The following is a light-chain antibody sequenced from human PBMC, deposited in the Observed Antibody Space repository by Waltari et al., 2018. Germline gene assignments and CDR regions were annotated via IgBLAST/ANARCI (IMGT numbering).Light chain of an antibody. CDR2: FGS. CDR1: QSLLHSNGYNY. Sequence: DIVMTQSPLSLPVTPGEPASISCRSSQSLLHSNGYNYLDWYLQKPGQSPQLLIYFGSNPASGVPDRFSGSGSGTDFTLKISRVEAEDVGVYYCMQALQTSWTFGQGTKVEIK. CDR3: MQALQTSWT. V-gene: IGKV2-28*01. J-gene: IGKJ1*01.